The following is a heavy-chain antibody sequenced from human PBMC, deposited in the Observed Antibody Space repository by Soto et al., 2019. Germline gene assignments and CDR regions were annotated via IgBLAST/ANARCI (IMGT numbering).Heavy chain of an antibody. CDR1: GYPVTAYY. CDR3: ARGGGVGVAGSAAFDM. CDR2: INPATGAA. J-gene: IGHJ3*02. V-gene: IGHV1-2*02. Sequence: QLHLVQSGAVVKKPGASVTVSSSASGYPVTAYYMHWVRQAPGRGLEWMGGINPATGAAKYTQTFQGRVTKTRDTSTSTVFMELSGLKSEDTAVFYCARGGGVGVAGSAAFDMWGQGTLVTVSS. D-gene: IGHD3-3*01.